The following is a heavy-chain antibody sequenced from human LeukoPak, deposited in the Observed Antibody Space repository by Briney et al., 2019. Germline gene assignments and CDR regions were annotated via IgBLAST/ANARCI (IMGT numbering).Heavy chain of an antibody. CDR3: ARGATAGRFSLRPTGAYYMDV. CDR2: MNPNSGNT. CDR1: GYTFTSYD. V-gene: IGHV1-8*02. J-gene: IGHJ6*03. Sequence: ASVNVSCKASGYTFTSYDINWVRQATGQGLEWMGWMNPNSGNTGYAQKFQGRVTMTRDTSINTAYMELSSLRFDDTAVYYCARGATAGRFSLRPTGAYYMDVWGKGTMVTVSS. D-gene: IGHD6-13*01.